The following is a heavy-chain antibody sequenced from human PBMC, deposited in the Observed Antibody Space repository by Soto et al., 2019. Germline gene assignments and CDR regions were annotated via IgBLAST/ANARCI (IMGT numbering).Heavy chain of an antibody. CDR3: ARDFVRGNSFGSEAFDI. J-gene: IGHJ3*02. CDR2: VIPIYNTA. V-gene: IGHV1-69*01. Sequence: QLQLVQSGAEVKKPGSSVKVSCKASGGTFSNTAISWVRQAPGQGLQWLGGVIPIYNTALYKQNFQGRVTITADESTNTADMELTGLTSDDTGMYFCARDFVRGNSFGSEAFDIWGQGTMIIVSS. CDR1: GGTFSNTA. D-gene: IGHD3-3*01.